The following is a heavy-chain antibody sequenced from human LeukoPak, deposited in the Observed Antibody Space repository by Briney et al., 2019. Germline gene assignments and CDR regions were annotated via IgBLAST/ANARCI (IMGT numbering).Heavy chain of an antibody. CDR1: GGSISSTRYH. D-gene: IGHD3-10*01. V-gene: IGHV4-39*01. J-gene: IGHJ5*02. Sequence: PSVTLSLTCTVSGGSISSTRYHWPWIRQPPGKGLEWISTVYYTGSVYYNPSLKSRVTISVDTSKSQFSLKLTSVTTADTALYYCARYASGSYYWFDPWGQGTLVTV. CDR3: ARYASGSYYWFDP. CDR2: VYYTGSV.